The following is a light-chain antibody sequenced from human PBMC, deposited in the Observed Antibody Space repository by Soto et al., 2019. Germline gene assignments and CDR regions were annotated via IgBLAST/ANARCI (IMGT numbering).Light chain of an antibody. CDR3: LQHNSYPPT. CDR2: AAS. J-gene: IGKJ1*01. V-gene: IGKV1-8*01. CDR1: QGISSY. Sequence: AIRMTQSPSSLSASTGDRVTITCRASQGISSYLAWYQQKPGKAPMLLIYAASSLQSGVPSRFSGSGSGTESTLTISSLQPEDFATYYCLQHNSYPPTFGQGTKVDIK.